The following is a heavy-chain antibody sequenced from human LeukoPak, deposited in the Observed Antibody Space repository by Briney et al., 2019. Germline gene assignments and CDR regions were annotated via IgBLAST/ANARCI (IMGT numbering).Heavy chain of an antibody. Sequence: SETLSLTCTASGVSISSYYWSWIRQPPGKGLEWIGYIYYSGSTNYNHSLKSRVTISVDTSKNQFSLKLRSVTAADTAVYYCARHIDSRAQAGYFDLWGRGTLVTVSS. CDR2: IYYSGST. CDR1: GVSISSYY. CDR3: ARHIDSRAQAGYFDL. V-gene: IGHV4-59*08. J-gene: IGHJ2*01. D-gene: IGHD6-13*01.